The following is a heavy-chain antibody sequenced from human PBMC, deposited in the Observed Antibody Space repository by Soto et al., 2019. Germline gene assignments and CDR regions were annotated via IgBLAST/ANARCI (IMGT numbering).Heavy chain of an antibody. CDR2: IIPIFGTA. D-gene: IGHD6-13*01. CDR1: GGTFSSYA. Sequence: RASVKVSCKASGGTFSSYAISWVRQAPGQGLEWMGGIIPIFGTANYAQKYQGRVTITADESTSTAYMELSSLRSEDTAVYYCARVAAAGISAAGCCYHCCMVVWGQGTTGSVS. V-gene: IGHV1-69*13. CDR3: ARVAAAGISAAGCCYHCCMVV. J-gene: IGHJ6*02.